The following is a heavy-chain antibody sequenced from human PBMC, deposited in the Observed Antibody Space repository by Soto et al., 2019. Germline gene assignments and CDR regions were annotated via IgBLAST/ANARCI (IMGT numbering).Heavy chain of an antibody. D-gene: IGHD6-19*01. CDR2: IKESGFA. CDR1: NGSFSDYF. J-gene: IGHJ4*02. V-gene: IGHV4-34*01. Sequence: SETLSLTCGVYNGSFSDYFWNWIRQPPGKGLEWIGEIKESGFATYNPSLKRRVTMSVDTANNQFSLKVTSVTAADAAVYYCARGKSSGPLYYFDTWGQGTLVTVSS. CDR3: ARGKSSGPLYYFDT.